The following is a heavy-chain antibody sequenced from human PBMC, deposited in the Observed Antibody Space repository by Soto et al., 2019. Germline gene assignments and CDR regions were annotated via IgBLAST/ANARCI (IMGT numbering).Heavy chain of an antibody. CDR1: GFTFSNYG. V-gene: IGHV3-23*01. D-gene: IGHD6-25*01. J-gene: IGHJ5*02. CDR3: AHLQRWRAPDP. Sequence: EVEVLDSGGGLVQPGESLRLSCAASGFTFSNYGMTWVRQAPGKGLEWVADISASGGSTDLADSVKGRFTISRDNSKNPWGLQMRALAAEYTGVYYLAHLQRWRAPDPSGQGTLVTVSS. CDR2: ISASGGST.